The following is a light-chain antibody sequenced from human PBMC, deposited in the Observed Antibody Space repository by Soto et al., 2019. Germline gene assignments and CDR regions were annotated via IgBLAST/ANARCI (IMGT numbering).Light chain of an antibody. V-gene: IGLV2-23*01. CDR2: EGD. CDR1: SSDIGNHNL. J-gene: IGLJ3*02. CDR3: YSYAGRSNGV. Sequence: QSALTQPASVSGSPGQSTTISCTGTSSDIGNHNLVSWYQQHPGEAPKLILFEGDQRPSGVSQRFSASKSDNTASLIISGLQAEDEAEYYCYSYAGRSNGVFGGGTKLTVL.